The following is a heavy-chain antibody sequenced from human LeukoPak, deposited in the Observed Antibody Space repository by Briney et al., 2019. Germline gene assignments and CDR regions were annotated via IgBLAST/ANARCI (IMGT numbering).Heavy chain of an antibody. CDR2: IGRDGRNT. V-gene: IGHV3-23*01. CDR1: GFTFSSYA. D-gene: IGHD2-2*01. J-gene: IGHJ4*02. Sequence: GGSLRLSCAVSGFTFSSYAMSWVRQAPGKGLEWVSIIGRDGRNTHYADSVEGRFTISRDNSKSTLFLLVNSLRAEDTAVYYCAKGHAVVVPSTRYFDYWGQGTLVTVSS. CDR3: AKGHAVVVPSTRYFDY.